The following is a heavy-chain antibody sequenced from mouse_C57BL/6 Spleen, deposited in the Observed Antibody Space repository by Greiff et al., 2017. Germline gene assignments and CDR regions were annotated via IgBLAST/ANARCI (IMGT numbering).Heavy chain of an antibody. CDR2: ISSGGSYT. D-gene: IGHD1-1*01. V-gene: IGHV5-6*01. Sequence: EVQRVESGGDLVKPGGSLKLSCAASGFTFSSYGMSWVRQTPDKRLEWVATISSGGSYTYYPDSVKGRFTISSDNAKNTLYLQMSSLKSEDTAMYYCARSYYYGSSPFDYWGQGTTLTVSS. J-gene: IGHJ2*01. CDR3: ARSYYYGSSPFDY. CDR1: GFTFSSYG.